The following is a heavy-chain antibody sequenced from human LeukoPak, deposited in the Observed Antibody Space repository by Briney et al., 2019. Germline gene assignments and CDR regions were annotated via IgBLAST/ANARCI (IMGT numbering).Heavy chain of an antibody. D-gene: IGHD3-10*01. J-gene: IGHJ5*02. CDR1: GFTFSSYS. CDR2: ISSSSSYI. CDR3: ARSAGSSPPMSDP. V-gene: IGHV3-21*01. Sequence: GGSLRLSCAASGFTFSSYSMNWVRQAPGKGLEWVSSISSSSSYIYYADSVKGRFTISRDNAKNSLYLQMNSLRAEDTAVYYCARSAGSSPPMSDPWGQGTLVTVSS.